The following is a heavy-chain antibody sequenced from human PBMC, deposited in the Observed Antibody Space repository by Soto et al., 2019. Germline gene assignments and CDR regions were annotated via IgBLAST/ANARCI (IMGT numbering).Heavy chain of an antibody. CDR1: GGSISSYY. Sequence: PSETLSLTCTVSGGSISSYYWSWIRQPPGKGLEWIGYIYYSGSTNYNPSLKSRVTISVDTSKNQFSLKLSSVTAADTAVYYCARVYYDYVWGSYPSKKGWYYFDYWGQGTLVTVSS. J-gene: IGHJ4*02. CDR3: ARVYYDYVWGSYPSKKGWYYFDY. CDR2: IYYSGST. D-gene: IGHD3-16*02. V-gene: IGHV4-59*01.